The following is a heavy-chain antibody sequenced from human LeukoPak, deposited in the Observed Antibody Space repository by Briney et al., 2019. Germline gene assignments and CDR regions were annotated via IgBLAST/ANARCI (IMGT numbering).Heavy chain of an antibody. Sequence: ASVKVSCKASTYTFTRYGISWVRQAPGQGLEWMGWISGYNGNTNYAQKFLGRVSMTADTATSAAYMELRSLTSDDTAMYYCARSGRGTYYYFDLWGQGTLVTVSS. V-gene: IGHV1-18*01. CDR1: TYTFTRYG. D-gene: IGHD5-12*01. CDR3: ARSGRGTYYYFDL. CDR2: ISGYNGNT. J-gene: IGHJ4*02.